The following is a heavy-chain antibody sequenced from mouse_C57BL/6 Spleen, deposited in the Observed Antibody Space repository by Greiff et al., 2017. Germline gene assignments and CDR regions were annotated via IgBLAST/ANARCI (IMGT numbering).Heavy chain of an antibody. J-gene: IGHJ2*01. Sequence: VQLVESGAELARPGASVKMSCKASGYTFTSYTMHWVKQRPGQGLEWIGYINPSSGYTKYNQKFKDKATLTADKSSSTAYMQLSSLTSEDSAVYYCARGGLGDYFDYWGQGTTLTVSS. D-gene: IGHD3-1*01. CDR2: INPSSGYT. CDR1: GYTFTSYT. CDR3: ARGGLGDYFDY. V-gene: IGHV1-4*01.